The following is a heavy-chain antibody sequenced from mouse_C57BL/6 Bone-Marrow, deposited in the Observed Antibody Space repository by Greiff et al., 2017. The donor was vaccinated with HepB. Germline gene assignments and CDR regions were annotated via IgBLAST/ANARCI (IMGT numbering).Heavy chain of an antibody. CDR3: ARSRWMDYYYDDYAMDY. CDR1: GYTFTSYG. Sequence: QVQLKQSGAELARPGASVKLSCKASGYTFTSYGISWVNQRTGQGLEWIGEIYPRSGNTYYNEKFKGKATLTADKSSSTAYMELRSLTSEDSALYFCARSRWMDYYYDDYAMDYWGQGTSVTVSS. J-gene: IGHJ4*01. D-gene: IGHD2-4*01. V-gene: IGHV1-81*01. CDR2: IYPRSGNT.